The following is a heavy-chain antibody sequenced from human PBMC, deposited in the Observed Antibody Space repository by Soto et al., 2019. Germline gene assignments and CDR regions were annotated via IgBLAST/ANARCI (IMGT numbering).Heavy chain of an antibody. CDR2: ISYDGSNK. CDR1: GFTFSSYG. Sequence: PGGSLRLSCAASGFTFSSYGMHWVRQAPGKGLEWVAVISYDGSNKYYADSAKGRFTISRDNSKNTLYLQMNSLRAEDTAVYYCAKDRKGVVPAAIVDYWGQGTLVTVSS. V-gene: IGHV3-30*18. D-gene: IGHD2-2*01. CDR3: AKDRKGVVPAAIVDY. J-gene: IGHJ4*02.